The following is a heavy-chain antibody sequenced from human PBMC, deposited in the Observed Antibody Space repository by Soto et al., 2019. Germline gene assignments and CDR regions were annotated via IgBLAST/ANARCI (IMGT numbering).Heavy chain of an antibody. V-gene: IGHV4-31*03. CDR3: ARIRRMEHWFDP. CDR1: GGSISSGGYY. J-gene: IGHJ5*02. CDR2: IYYSGST. Sequence: QVQLQESGPGLVKPSQTLSLTCTVSGGSISSGGYYWSWIRQHPGKGLEGIGYIYYSGSTYYNPSLKRRVTISVDTSKNQLSLKLSSATAAATAVYNWARIRRMEHWFDPWGQGTLVTVSS. D-gene: IGHD1-1*01.